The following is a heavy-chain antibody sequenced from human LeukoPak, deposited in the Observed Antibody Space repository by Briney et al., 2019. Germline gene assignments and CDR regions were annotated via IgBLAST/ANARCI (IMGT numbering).Heavy chain of an antibody. V-gene: IGHV3-33*01. J-gene: IGHJ4*02. Sequence: GGSLRLSCATSGFTFSGYGMHWVRQAPGKGLEWVTVIWSDGSNKYYADSVKGRFTISRDNSKNTLYLQMNSLRAEDTAVYYCVRGYYAGRGHHFEYWGQGTLVTASS. D-gene: IGHD3-22*01. CDR2: IWSDGSNK. CDR1: GFTFSGYG. CDR3: VRGYYAGRGHHFEY.